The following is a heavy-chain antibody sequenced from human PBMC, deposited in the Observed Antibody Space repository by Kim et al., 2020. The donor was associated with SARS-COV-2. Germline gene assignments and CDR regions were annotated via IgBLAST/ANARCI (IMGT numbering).Heavy chain of an antibody. Sequence: GGSLRLSCAASGFSFSYYYISWIRKAPGKGLVWVSHISSSGSTIYYADSVKGRFTISRDNAKNSLYLQMNSLRAEDTAVYYCAREVVGATPYYFDYWGQGTLVTLSS. D-gene: IGHD1-26*01. CDR3: AREVVGATPYYFDY. V-gene: IGHV3-11*01. CDR2: ISSSGSTI. J-gene: IGHJ4*02. CDR1: GFSFSYYY.